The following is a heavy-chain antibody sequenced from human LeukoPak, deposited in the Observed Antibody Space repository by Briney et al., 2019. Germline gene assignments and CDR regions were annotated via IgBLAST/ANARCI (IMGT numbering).Heavy chain of an antibody. V-gene: IGHV1-46*01. CDR3: ARVGSTRSFDY. Sequence: ASVKVSCKASGYTFTSYYIHWVRQALGQGLEWMGIINPSGGSTSYAQKFQGRVTMTRDTSTSTVDMELSSLRSEDTAVYYCARVGSTRSFDYWGQGTLVTVSS. CDR1: GYTFTSYY. D-gene: IGHD2-2*01. J-gene: IGHJ4*02. CDR2: INPSGGST.